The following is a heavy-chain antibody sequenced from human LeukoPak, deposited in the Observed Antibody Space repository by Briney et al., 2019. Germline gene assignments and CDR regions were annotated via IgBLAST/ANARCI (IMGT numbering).Heavy chain of an antibody. Sequence: TGGSLRLSCAASGFSFRDYYMTWVRQAPGRGLEWLSYISSRGDIIYYADSVKGRLTISRDNAQNSVLLQMNTLRAEDTAVYYCARVGTGYGAFDYWGQGTLVTVSS. CDR2: ISSRGDII. CDR3: ARVGTGYGAFDY. V-gene: IGHV3-11*04. J-gene: IGHJ4*02. CDR1: GFSFRDYY. D-gene: IGHD5-12*01.